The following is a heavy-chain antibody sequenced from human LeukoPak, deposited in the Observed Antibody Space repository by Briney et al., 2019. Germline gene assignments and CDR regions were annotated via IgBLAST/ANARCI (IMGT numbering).Heavy chain of an antibody. V-gene: IGHV1-2*02. CDR3: ARDVSGWYLDY. CDR1: GYTFTNYY. J-gene: IGHJ4*02. CDR2: INPNSGGT. Sequence: ASVKVSCKASGYTFTNYYIHWVRQAPGQGLEWMGWINPNSGGTNYAQKFQGRVTMTRDTSISTAYMELSRLRSDDTAVYYCARDVSGWYLDYWGQGTLVTVSS. D-gene: IGHD6-19*01.